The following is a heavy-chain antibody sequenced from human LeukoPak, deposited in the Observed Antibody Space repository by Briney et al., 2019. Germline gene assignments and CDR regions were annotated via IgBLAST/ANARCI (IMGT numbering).Heavy chain of an antibody. V-gene: IGHV4-39*07. J-gene: IGHJ4*02. CDR2: IYYSGST. CDR1: GGSISSSSYY. D-gene: IGHD6-19*01. CDR3: ARVTQWLAKFDY. Sequence: PSETLSLTCTVSGGSISSSSYYWGWIRQPPGKGLEWIGSIYYSGSTYYNPSLKSRVTISVDTSKNQFSLKLSSVTAADTAVYYCARVTQWLAKFDYWGQGTLVTVSS.